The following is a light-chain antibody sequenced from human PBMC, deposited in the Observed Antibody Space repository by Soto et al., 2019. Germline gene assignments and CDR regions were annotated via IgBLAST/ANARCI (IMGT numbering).Light chain of an antibody. J-gene: IGLJ3*02. V-gene: IGLV2-14*01. CDR3: SSYISTSTLV. CDR1: SSDVGDYNY. Sequence: QSALTQPASVSGSPGQSITISCTGSSSDVGDYNYVSWYQQHPGKAPKLMIYEVSYRPSGVSNRFSVSKSGITASLTISGLQAEDEADYYCSSYISTSTLVFGGGTKLTVL. CDR2: EVS.